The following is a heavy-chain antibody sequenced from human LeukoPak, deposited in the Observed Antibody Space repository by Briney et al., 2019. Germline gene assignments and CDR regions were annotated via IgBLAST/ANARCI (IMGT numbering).Heavy chain of an antibody. V-gene: IGHV4-59*01. CDR2: IYHSGST. CDR1: GGSISSYY. Sequence: SETLSLTCTVSGGSISSYYWSWIRQPPGKGLEWIGYIYHSGSTNYNPSLKSRVTISVDTSKNQFSLKLSSVTAADTAVYYCARGGGDGYDFWSGYYIYWGQGTLVTVSS. J-gene: IGHJ4*02. CDR3: ARGGGDGYDFWSGYYIY. D-gene: IGHD3-3*01.